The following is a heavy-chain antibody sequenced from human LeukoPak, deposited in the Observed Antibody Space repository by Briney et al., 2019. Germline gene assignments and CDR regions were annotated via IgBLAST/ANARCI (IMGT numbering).Heavy chain of an antibody. Sequence: PGGSLRLSCAASGFTFSSYAMHWVRQAPGKGLEWVAVISYDGSNKYYADSVKGRFTISRDNSKNTLYLQMNSLGAEDTAVYHCARDRDVDYGNDGFDIWGQGTTVTVPS. V-gene: IGHV3-30*04. CDR1: GFTFSSYA. CDR3: ARDRDVDYGNDGFDI. CDR2: ISYDGSNK. J-gene: IGHJ3*02. D-gene: IGHD4/OR15-4a*01.